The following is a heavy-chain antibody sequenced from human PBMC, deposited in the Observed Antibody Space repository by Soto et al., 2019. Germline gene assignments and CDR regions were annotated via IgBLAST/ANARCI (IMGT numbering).Heavy chain of an antibody. Sequence: SVKVSCKASGGTFSSYAISWVRQAPGQGLEWMGGIIPIFGTANYAQKFQGRVTITADESTSTAYMELSSLRSEDTAVYYCARVLSNAYYDSSGYYGDAFDIWGQGTMVTVSS. J-gene: IGHJ3*02. CDR3: ARVLSNAYYDSSGYYGDAFDI. D-gene: IGHD3-22*01. CDR1: GGTFSSYA. V-gene: IGHV1-69*13. CDR2: IIPIFGTA.